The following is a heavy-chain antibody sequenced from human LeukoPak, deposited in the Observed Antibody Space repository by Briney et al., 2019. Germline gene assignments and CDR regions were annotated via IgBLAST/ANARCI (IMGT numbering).Heavy chain of an antibody. V-gene: IGHV4-59*08. J-gene: IGHJ4*02. D-gene: IGHD1-26*01. Sequence: SETLSLTCTVSGGSIGSYYWSWIRQPPGKGLEWIGYIYYSGSTIYNPSLKSRVTISVDTSKNQFSLKLSSVTAADTAVYYCARLGYSGSYAFDYWGQGTLVTVSS. CDR2: IYYSGST. CDR3: ARLGYSGSYAFDY. CDR1: GGSIGSYY.